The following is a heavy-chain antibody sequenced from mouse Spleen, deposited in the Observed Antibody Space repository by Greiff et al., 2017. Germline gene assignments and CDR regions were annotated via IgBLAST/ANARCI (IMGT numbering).Heavy chain of an antibody. CDR2: FYPGSGSI. V-gene: IGHV1-62-2*01. CDR3: ARHEDRWELGRRYFDY. Sequence: VQLQQSGAELVKPGASVKLSCKASGYTFTEYTIHWVKQRSGQGLEWIGWFYPGSGSIKYNEKFKDKATLTADKSSSTVYMELSRLTSEDSAVYFCARHEDRWELGRRYFDYWGQGTTLTVSS. J-gene: IGHJ2*01. CDR1: GYTFTEYT. D-gene: IGHD4-1*01.